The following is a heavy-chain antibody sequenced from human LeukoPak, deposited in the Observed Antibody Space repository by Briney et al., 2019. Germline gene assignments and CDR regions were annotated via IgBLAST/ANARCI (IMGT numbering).Heavy chain of an antibody. CDR2: ISAYNGNT. V-gene: IGHV1-18*01. CDR3: ARDLGYCSGGSCASDAFDI. CDR1: GYTFTSYG. D-gene: IGHD2-15*01. J-gene: IGHJ3*02. Sequence: EASVKVSCKASGYTFTSYGISWVRQAPGQGLEWMGWISAYNGNTNYAQKLQGRVTMTTDTPTSTAYMELRSLRSDDTAVYYCARDLGYCSGGSCASDAFDIWGQGTMVTVSS.